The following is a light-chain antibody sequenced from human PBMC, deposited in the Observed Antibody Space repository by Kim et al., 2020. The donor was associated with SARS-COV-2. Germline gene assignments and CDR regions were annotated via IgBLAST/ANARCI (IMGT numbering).Light chain of an antibody. CDR1: NSNIGTNT. CDR3: AAWDESLNGYV. V-gene: IGLV1-44*01. Sequence: ELTQPPSASGTPGQRVTISCSGSNSNIGTNTVNWYHQLPGTAPKLLIYLYNQRPSGVPDRFSASKSVTSASLAISGLQSEDEADYYCAAWDESLNGYVLGTGTKVT. J-gene: IGLJ1*01. CDR2: LYN.